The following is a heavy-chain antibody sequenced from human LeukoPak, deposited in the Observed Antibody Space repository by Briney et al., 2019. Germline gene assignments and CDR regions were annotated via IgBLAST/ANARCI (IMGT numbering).Heavy chain of an antibody. J-gene: IGHJ4*02. CDR3: TGVVVPAAHL. CDR2: IKSKTDGGTT. D-gene: IGHD2-2*01. Sequence: GGSLRLSCAASGFTFSSYAMSWVRQAPGKGLEWVGRIKSKTDGGTTDYAAPVKGRFTISRDDSKNTLYLQMNSLKTEDTTVYYCTGVVVPAAHLGGQGTLVTVSS. CDR1: GFTFSSYA. V-gene: IGHV3-15*01.